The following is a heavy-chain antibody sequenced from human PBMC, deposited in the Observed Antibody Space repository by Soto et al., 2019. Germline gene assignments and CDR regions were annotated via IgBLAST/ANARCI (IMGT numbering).Heavy chain of an antibody. J-gene: IGHJ6*02. V-gene: IGHV3-30-3*01. Sequence: PGGSLRLSCAASGFTFSSYAMHWVRQAPGKGLEWVAVISYDGSNKYYADSVKGRFTISRDNSKNTLYLQMNSLRAEDTAVYYCARDYYGNYGMDVWGQGTTVTVSS. D-gene: IGHD3-10*01. CDR3: ARDYYGNYGMDV. CDR2: ISYDGSNK. CDR1: GFTFSSYA.